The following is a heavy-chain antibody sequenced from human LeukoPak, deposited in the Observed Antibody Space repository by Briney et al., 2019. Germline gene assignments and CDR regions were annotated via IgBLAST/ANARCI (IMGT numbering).Heavy chain of an antibody. CDR1: GYTFNTYG. V-gene: IGHV1-18*01. D-gene: IGHD6-19*01. Sequence: ASVKVSCKASGYTFNTYGISWVRQAPGQGLEWMGWISTYDGNTNYAQNLQGRVTMTTDTSTRTAYMELRSLRSGDTAVYYCARWSYSSDWYFGTFDIWGQGTTVPISS. CDR3: ARWSYSSDWYFGTFDI. J-gene: IGHJ3*02. CDR2: ISTYDGNT.